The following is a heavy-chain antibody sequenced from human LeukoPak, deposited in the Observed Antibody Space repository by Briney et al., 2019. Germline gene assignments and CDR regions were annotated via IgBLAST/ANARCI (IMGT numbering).Heavy chain of an antibody. Sequence: GESLKISCKGSGYSFTSYWISWVRQMPGKGLEWMGRTDPSDSYTNYSPSFQGHVTISADKSISTAYLQWSSLKASDTAMYYCARPGDDAFDIWGQGTMVTVSS. CDR2: TDPSDSYT. J-gene: IGHJ3*02. V-gene: IGHV5-10-1*01. CDR1: GYSFTSYW. CDR3: ARPGDDAFDI.